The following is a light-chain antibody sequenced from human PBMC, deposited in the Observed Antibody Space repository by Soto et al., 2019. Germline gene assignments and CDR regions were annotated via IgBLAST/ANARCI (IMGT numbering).Light chain of an antibody. J-gene: IGKJ1*01. CDR2: AAS. CDR1: QGISSY. CDR3: QQYYSYTPGT. Sequence: AIRMTQSPSSLSASTGDRVTITCRASQGISSYLAWYQQKPGKAPKLLIYAASTLQSGVPSRFSGSGSGTDSTLTISCLQSEDFATYYCQQYYSYTPGTFGQGTKVEIK. V-gene: IGKV1-8*01.